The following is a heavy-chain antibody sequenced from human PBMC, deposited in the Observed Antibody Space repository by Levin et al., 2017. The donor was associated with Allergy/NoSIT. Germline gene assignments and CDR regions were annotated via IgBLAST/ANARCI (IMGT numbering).Heavy chain of an antibody. V-gene: IGHV3-30-3*01. CDR3: ARDLRPYCGGDCSSSGAFDI. D-gene: IGHD2-21*02. CDR2: MSYDGSNK. Sequence: HGGSLRLSCAASGFTFRTFAMHWVRQAPGQGLESVAVMSYDGSNKYYADSVKGRFTISRDNSKNTLYLQMNSLRTEDTAVYYCARDLRPYCGGDCSSSGAFDIWGQGTMVTVSS. CDR1: GFTFRTFA. J-gene: IGHJ3*02.